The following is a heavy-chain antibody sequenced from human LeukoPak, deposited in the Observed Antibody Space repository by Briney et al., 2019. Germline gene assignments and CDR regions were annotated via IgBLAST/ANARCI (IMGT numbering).Heavy chain of an antibody. Sequence: GGSLRLSCAASGITFSTYGMHWVRQAPGKGLEWVAFIRYDGSNKYYADSVKGRFTISRDNSKNTLYLQMNSLRAEDTAVYYCAKDDAWFVVVPAAQFDYWGQGTLVTVSS. CDR1: GITFSTYG. CDR2: IRYDGSNK. D-gene: IGHD2-2*01. CDR3: AKDDAWFVVVPAAQFDY. J-gene: IGHJ4*02. V-gene: IGHV3-30*02.